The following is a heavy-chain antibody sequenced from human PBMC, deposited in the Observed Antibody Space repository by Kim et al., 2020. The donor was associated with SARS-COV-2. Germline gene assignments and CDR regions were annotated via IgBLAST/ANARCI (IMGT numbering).Heavy chain of an antibody. Sequence: GGSLRLSCAASGFNFSSYGMHWVRQAPGKGLEWVAVIWYDGSNKYYADSVKGRFTVSRDNSKNTLYLQLNSLRAEDTAVYYCARESLVTDVGVGLDVWG. CDR2: IWYDGSNK. CDR3: ARESLVTDVGVGLDV. J-gene: IGHJ6*02. CDR1: GFNFSSYG. V-gene: IGHV3-33*08. D-gene: IGHD6-6*01.